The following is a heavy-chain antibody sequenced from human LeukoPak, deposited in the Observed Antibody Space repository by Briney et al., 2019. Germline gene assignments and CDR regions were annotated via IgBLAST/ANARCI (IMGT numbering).Heavy chain of an antibody. CDR2: IRSKANSYAT. J-gene: IGHJ6*02. D-gene: IGHD1-26*01. V-gene: IGHV3-73*01. Sequence: GGSLKLSCAASGFTFSGSAMHWVRQASGKGLEWVGRIRSKANSYATAYAASVKGRFTISRDDSKNTAYLQMNSLKTEDTAVYYCTRPYYSVGYYGMDAWGQGTTVTVSS. CDR3: TRPYYSVGYYGMDA. CDR1: GFTFSGSA.